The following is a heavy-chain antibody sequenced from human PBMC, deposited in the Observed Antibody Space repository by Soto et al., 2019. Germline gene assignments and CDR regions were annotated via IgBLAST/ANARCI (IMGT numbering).Heavy chain of an antibody. V-gene: IGHV3-74*01. CDR3: ARGDKGGFDL. CDR1: GSPLNINW. CDR2: IHSDGSST. J-gene: IGHJ3*01. D-gene: IGHD2-21*02. Sequence: EVQLVESEGGLVQRGGSWDPPAEASGSPLNINWLPWVGQAPGQGLVWVSHIHSDGSSTTYADSVKGRFTISRDNAKNTLYLQMNSLRAEDTAVYYCARGDKGGFDLWGQGTTVTVSS.